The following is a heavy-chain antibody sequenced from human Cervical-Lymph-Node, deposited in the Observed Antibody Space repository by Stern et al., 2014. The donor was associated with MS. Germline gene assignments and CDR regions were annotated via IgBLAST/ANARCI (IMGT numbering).Heavy chain of an antibody. CDR3: ARLIEMSSLVVGNWFDP. CDR1: GYSLTNSW. CDR2: SYPDDSDA. Sequence: VQLVQSGAVVRKPGESLKLSCTGSGYSLTNSWIGLAWLLPRQGPALVGLSYPDDSDARYTPSYHGKVTITTDKSTNTAYLPWNRLKPADTAIYYCARLIEMSSLVVGNWFDPWGQGTLVTVSS. V-gene: IGHV5-51*03. D-gene: IGHD3-22*01. J-gene: IGHJ5*02.